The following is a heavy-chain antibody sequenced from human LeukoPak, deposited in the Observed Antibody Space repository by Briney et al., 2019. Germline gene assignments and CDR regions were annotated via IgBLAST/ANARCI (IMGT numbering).Heavy chain of an antibody. J-gene: IGHJ6*03. CDR2: INSDGSST. V-gene: IGHV3-74*01. CDR1: GFTFGSYW. Sequence: GGSLRLSCAASGFTFGSYWMHWVRQAPGKGLVWVSRINSDGSSTSYADSVKGRFTISRDNSKNTLYLQMNSLRAEDTAVYYCARDSIVVVTATQRYYYYYMDVWGKGTTVTVSS. D-gene: IGHD2-21*02. CDR3: ARDSIVVVTATQRYYYYYMDV.